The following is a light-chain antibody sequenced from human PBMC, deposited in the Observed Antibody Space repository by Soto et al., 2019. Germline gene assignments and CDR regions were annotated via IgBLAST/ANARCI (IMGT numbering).Light chain of an antibody. V-gene: IGKV3D-20*02. Sequence: EIVLTQSPGTLSLSPGERATLSCRASQSVSNNYLAWYQQKPGQAPRLLIYGASNRATGIPDRFSGSGSGTDFTLTISRLEPEDFAVYYCQQRSNLDETFGQGTRLEIK. CDR1: QSVSNNY. J-gene: IGKJ5*01. CDR3: QQRSNLDET. CDR2: GAS.